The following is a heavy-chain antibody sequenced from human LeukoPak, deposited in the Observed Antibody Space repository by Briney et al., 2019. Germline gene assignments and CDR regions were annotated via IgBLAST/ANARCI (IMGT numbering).Heavy chain of an antibody. D-gene: IGHD2-21*01. CDR3: ARDRQCGY. CDR2: ISPYNGNT. J-gene: IGHJ4*02. CDR1: GYTFTSYG. V-gene: IGHV1-18*01. Sequence: ASVKVSCKASGYTFTSYGIRWVRPAPGQGLEWMGWISPYNGNTNYAPKLQGRVTMTTDTATSTAYMELTSLTSDDTAVYYCARDRQCGYWGQGTLVTVSS.